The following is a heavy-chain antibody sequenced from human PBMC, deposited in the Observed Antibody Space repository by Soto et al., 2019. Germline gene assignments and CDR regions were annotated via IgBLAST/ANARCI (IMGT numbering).Heavy chain of an antibody. J-gene: IGHJ3*02. CDR3: AKDRAVVVTAIVAFDI. Sequence: GGSLRLSCAASGFTFSSYAMSWVRQAPGKGLEWVSAISGSGGSTYYADSVKGRFTISRDNSKNTLYLQMNSLRAEDTAVYYCAKDRAVVVTAIVAFDIWGQGTMVTV. CDR2: ISGSGGST. CDR1: GFTFSSYA. V-gene: IGHV3-23*01. D-gene: IGHD2-21*02.